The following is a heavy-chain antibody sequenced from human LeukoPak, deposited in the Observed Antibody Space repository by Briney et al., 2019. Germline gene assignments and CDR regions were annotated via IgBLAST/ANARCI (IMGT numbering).Heavy chain of an antibody. CDR1: GGTFSSYA. V-gene: IGHV1-69*05. J-gene: IGHJ6*02. D-gene: IGHD2-2*01. CDR3: ASEVVVVPPGPYGMDV. CDR2: IIPIFGTA. Sequence: SVKVSCKASGGTFSSYAISWVRQAPGQGLEWMGGIIPIFGTANYAQKFQGRVTITTDESTSTAYMELSSLRSEDTAVYYCASEVVVVPPGPYGMDVWGQGTTVTVSS.